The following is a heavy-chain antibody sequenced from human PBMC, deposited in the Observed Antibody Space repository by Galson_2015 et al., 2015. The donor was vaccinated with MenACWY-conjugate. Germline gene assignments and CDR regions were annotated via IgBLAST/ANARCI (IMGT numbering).Heavy chain of an antibody. V-gene: IGHV4-61*08. Sequence: ETLSLTCTVSGGSASSSGYYWTWIRQPPGKGLEWIGLIYDSGTTKYNPSLKGRVTISLDTSKNQVFLKLSSVTAADTAVYYCAREFSYWGQGTLVTVSS. CDR2: IYDSGTT. J-gene: IGHJ4*02. D-gene: IGHD2/OR15-2a*01. CDR3: AREFSY. CDR1: GGSASSSGYY.